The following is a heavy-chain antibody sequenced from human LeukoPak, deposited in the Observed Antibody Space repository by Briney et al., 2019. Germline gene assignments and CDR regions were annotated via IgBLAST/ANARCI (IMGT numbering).Heavy chain of an antibody. V-gene: IGHV4-59*01. CDR1: SDSISGYY. J-gene: IGHJ5*02. Sequence: SETLSLTCTVSSDSISGYYWSWIRQPPGKGLEWIGYIYNSGSTKYNPSLKSRVTTSLDTSKNQFSLKLSSVTAADTAVYYCARGFGSSGSNRFDPWGQGTLVTVSS. D-gene: IGHD3-22*01. CDR2: IYNSGST. CDR3: ARGFGSSGSNRFDP.